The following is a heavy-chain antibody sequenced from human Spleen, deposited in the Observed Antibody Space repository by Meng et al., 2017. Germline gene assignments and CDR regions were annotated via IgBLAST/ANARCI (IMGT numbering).Heavy chain of an antibody. CDR3: ATLGTTIDS. CDR2: VNLSGTA. D-gene: IGHD1-14*01. CDR1: GGSVGDYY. J-gene: IGHJ4*02. Sequence: QVQLQQWGAGLLKPSETLSLSCAVSGGSVGDYYWRWVRQPPGKGLEWIGEVNLSGTANNSPSLKSRVTIAADTSKNHISLNLTSVTAADTAVYYCATLGTTIDSWGQGTLVTVSS. V-gene: IGHV4-34*01.